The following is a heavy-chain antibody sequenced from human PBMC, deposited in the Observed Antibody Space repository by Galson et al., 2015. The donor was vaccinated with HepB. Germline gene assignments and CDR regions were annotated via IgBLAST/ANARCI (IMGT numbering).Heavy chain of an antibody. D-gene: IGHD5-24*01. CDR3: ARMASYRFDP. Sequence: SLRLSCADSGFTFSSNNMNWVRQAPGKGLEWVSYISSSSPTIYYADSVKGRFTISRDNAKNSLYLQMNSLRDEDTAVYYCARMASYRFDPWGQGTLVTVSS. CDR2: ISSSSPTI. V-gene: IGHV3-48*02. J-gene: IGHJ5*02. CDR1: GFTFSSNN.